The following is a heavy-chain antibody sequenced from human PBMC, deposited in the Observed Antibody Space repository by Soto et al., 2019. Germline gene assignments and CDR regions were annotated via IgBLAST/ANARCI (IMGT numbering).Heavy chain of an antibody. Sequence: GSLRLSCAASGFTVSSNYMSWVRQAPGKGLEWVSVIYSGGSTYYADSVKGRFTISRDNSKNTLYLQMNSLRAEDTAVYYCARAQHDYGDYSFDYWGQGTLVTVSS. D-gene: IGHD4-17*01. J-gene: IGHJ4*02. CDR1: GFTVSSNY. V-gene: IGHV3-66*01. CDR3: ARAQHDYGDYSFDY. CDR2: IYSGGST.